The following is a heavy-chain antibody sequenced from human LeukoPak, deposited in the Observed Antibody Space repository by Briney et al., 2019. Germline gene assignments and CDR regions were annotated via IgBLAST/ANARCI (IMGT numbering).Heavy chain of an antibody. D-gene: IGHD3-3*01. CDR2: IYYSGST. Sequence: SETLSLTCTVSGGSISSSSYYWGWIRQPPGKGLEWIGSIYYSGSTYYNPSLKSRVTISVDTSKNQFSLKLSSVTAADTAVYYCARTYYDFWSGYRYDYWGQGTLVTVSS. CDR1: GGSISSSSYY. CDR3: ARTYYDFWSGYRYDY. V-gene: IGHV4-39*01. J-gene: IGHJ4*02.